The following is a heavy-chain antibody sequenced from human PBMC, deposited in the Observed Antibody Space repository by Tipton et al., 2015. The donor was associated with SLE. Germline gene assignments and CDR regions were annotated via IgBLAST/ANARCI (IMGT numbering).Heavy chain of an antibody. J-gene: IGHJ6*02. CDR2: ISGSGGRA. CDR3: ARNWNYYYYYGMDV. D-gene: IGHD1-1*01. V-gene: IGHV3-21*01. Sequence: SLRLSCAASGFIFRDYAMTWVRQAPGKGLEWVSAISGSGGRAYYADSVKGRFTISRDNAKNSLYLQMNSLRAEDTAVYYCARNWNYYYYYGMDVWGQGATVTVSS. CDR1: GFIFRDYA.